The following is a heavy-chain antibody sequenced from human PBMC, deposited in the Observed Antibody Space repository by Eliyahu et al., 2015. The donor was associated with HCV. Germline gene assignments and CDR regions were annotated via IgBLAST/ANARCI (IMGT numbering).Heavy chain of an antibody. J-gene: IGHJ4*02. CDR2: VYYSGST. CDR1: GGSVSGHY. CDR3: AKTNYYGRSDY. Sequence: QVQLQESGPGLVKPSETLSLTCTVSGGSVSGHYWSWIRQPPGKGLEWIGYVYYSGSTSYNPSLKSRVTISVDTSKNQFSLGLRYVTAADTAVYYCAKTNYYGRSDYWGRGALATVSS. D-gene: IGHD3-10*01. V-gene: IGHV4-59*02.